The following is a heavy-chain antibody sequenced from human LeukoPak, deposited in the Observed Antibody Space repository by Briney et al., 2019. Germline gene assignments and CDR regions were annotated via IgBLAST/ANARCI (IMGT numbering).Heavy chain of an antibody. V-gene: IGHV4-39*01. Sequence: PSETLSLTCTVSGGSISSSSYYWGWIRQPPGKGLEWIGSIYYSGSTYYNPSPKSRVTISVDTSKNQFSLKLSSVTAADTALYYCARRKEEGSGWYGDFDYWGQGTLVTVSS. J-gene: IGHJ4*02. CDR3: ARRKEEGSGWYGDFDY. D-gene: IGHD6-19*01. CDR2: IYYSGST. CDR1: GGSISSSSYY.